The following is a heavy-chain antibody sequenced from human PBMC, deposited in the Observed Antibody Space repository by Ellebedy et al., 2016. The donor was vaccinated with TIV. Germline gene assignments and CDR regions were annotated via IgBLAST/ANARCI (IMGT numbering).Heavy chain of an antibody. J-gene: IGHJ4*02. V-gene: IGHV4-59*01. D-gene: IGHD5-24*01. CDR1: GGSISNKY. CDR3: ARVTNPGYSDF. Sequence: MPSETLSLTCTVSGGSISNKYWSWIRQPPGKGLEWIGYIYSSGSTKYNPSLESRVTISIDTSKSQFSLKLSSVTAADTAVYYCARVTNPGYSDFWGQGTLVTASS. CDR2: IYSSGST.